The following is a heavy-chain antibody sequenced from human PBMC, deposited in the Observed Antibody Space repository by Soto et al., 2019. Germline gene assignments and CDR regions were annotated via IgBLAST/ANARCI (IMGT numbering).Heavy chain of an antibody. CDR1: GGSISSSSYY. CDR2: IYYSGST. V-gene: IGHV4-39*07. Sequence: SETLSLTCTVSGGSISSSSYYWGWIRQPPGKGLEWIGSIYYSGSTYYNPSLKSRVTISVDTSKNQFSLKLSSVTAADTAVYYCAREYYYDSSGYYGDHWFDPWGQGTLVTVSS. CDR3: AREYYYDSSGYYGDHWFDP. D-gene: IGHD3-22*01. J-gene: IGHJ5*02.